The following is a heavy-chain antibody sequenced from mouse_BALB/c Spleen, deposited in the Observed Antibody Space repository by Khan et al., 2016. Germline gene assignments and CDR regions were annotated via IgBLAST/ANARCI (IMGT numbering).Heavy chain of an antibody. CDR1: GYTFTNYG. CDR2: IHTSTGEP. CDR3: ARTARATVAY. D-gene: IGHD3-1*01. V-gene: IGHV9-3*02. J-gene: IGHJ3*01. Sequence: QVQLKQSGPELKKPGETVKISCKASGYTFTNYGMNWVKQAPGKGLKWMGWIHTSTGEPTYAEEFKGRVAFSLDTSASTAYLQINNLKGEDTATYFGARTARATVAYWGQGTLVTVSA.